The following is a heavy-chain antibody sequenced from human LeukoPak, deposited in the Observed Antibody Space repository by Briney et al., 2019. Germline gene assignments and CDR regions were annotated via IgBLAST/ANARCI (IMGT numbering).Heavy chain of an antibody. Sequence: GGSLRPTCAASGFTFSDYYMSWIRQAPRKGLEWVSDISSSGSTIYYADSVKGRFTISRDNAKNSLYLQMNSLRAEDTALYYCARDHLEDYGDHTPFDYWGQGTLVTVSS. CDR2: ISSSGSTI. CDR3: ARDHLEDYGDHTPFDY. V-gene: IGHV3-11*01. J-gene: IGHJ4*02. CDR1: GFTFSDYY. D-gene: IGHD4-17*01.